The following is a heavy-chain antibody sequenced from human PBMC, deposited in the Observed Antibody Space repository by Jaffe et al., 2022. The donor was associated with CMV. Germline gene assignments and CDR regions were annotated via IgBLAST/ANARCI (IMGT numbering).Heavy chain of an antibody. CDR1: GFTFSSYS. D-gene: IGHD1-7*01. J-gene: IGHJ3*02. Sequence: EVQLVESGGGLVKPGGSLRLSCAASGFTFSSYSMNWVRQAPGKGLEWVSSISSSSSYIYYADSVKGRFTISRDNAKNSLYLQMNSLRAEDTAVYYCARDLPNYLNDAFDIWGQGTMVTVSS. CDR2: ISSSSSYI. V-gene: IGHV3-21*01. CDR3: ARDLPNYLNDAFDI.